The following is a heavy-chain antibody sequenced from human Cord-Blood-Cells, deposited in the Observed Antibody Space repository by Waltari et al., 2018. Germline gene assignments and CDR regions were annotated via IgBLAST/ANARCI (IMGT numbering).Heavy chain of an antibody. CDR3: ARGIAARILFDY. V-gene: IGHV1-3*01. CDR2: INAGNGNT. J-gene: IGHJ4*02. D-gene: IGHD6-6*01. CDR1: RYRRTSYG. Sequence: QVQILHLGAEVKNPRAFVSVAGEAVRYRRTSYGRNWVRQAPGQSLAWMGWINAGNGNTKYSQKFQGRVTITRDTSASTAYMELSSLRSEDTAVYYCARGIAARILFDYWGQGTLVTVSS.